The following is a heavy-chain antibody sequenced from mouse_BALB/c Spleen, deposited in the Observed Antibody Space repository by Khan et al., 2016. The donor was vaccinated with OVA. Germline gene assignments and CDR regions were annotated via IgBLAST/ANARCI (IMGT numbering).Heavy chain of an antibody. CDR2: INYSGST. CDR1: GYSITSDYA. CDR3: ARDGSRYNYAMDY. J-gene: IGHJ4*01. D-gene: IGHD2-3*01. V-gene: IGHV3-2*02. Sequence: EVKLLESGPGLVNPSQSLSLTCTVTGYSITSDYAWNWIRQFPGNKLEWMGYINYSGSTNYNPALNSRISITRDTSKNQFFLQLNSVTTEDTATYYCARDGSRYNYAMDYWGQGTSVTVSS.